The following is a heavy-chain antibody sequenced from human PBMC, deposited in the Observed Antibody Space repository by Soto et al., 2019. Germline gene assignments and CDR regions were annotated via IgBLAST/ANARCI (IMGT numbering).Heavy chain of an antibody. J-gene: IGHJ4*02. Sequence: QVQLVQSGAEVKKPGASVKVSCKASGYTFTSYGISWVRQAPGQGLEWMGWISAYNGNTNYAQKLQGRVTMTTDTSTSTAYMELRSLRSDDTAVYYCARDLGSGWYGVRGRTRWNDYWGQGTLVTVSS. D-gene: IGHD6-19*01. CDR2: ISAYNGNT. CDR1: GYTFTSYG. V-gene: IGHV1-18*01. CDR3: ARDLGSGWYGVRGRTRWNDY.